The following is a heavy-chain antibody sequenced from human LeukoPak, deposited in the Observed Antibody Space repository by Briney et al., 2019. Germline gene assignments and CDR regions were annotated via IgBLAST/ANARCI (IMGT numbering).Heavy chain of an antibody. CDR2: ISSNGGST. CDR3: ARGGLTPSGYYYQGAFDI. J-gene: IGHJ3*02. CDR1: GFTFSSYA. D-gene: IGHD3-22*01. Sequence: PGGSLRLSCAASGFTFSSYAMHWVRQAPGKGLEYVSAISSNGGSTYYANSVKGRFTISRDNSKNTLYLQMGSLRAEDMAVYYCARGGLTPSGYYYQGAFDIWGQGTMVTVSP. V-gene: IGHV3-64*01.